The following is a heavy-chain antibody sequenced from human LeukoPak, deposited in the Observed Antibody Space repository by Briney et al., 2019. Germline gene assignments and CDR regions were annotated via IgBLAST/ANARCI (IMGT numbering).Heavy chain of an antibody. CDR3: ARVGGYYDSSGYPDA. D-gene: IGHD3-22*01. CDR2: IYSGGST. V-gene: IGHV3-53*04. Sequence: GGSLRLSCAASGFTVSSNYMSWVRQAPGKGLEWVSVIYSGGSTYYADSVKGRFTISRHNSKNTLYLQMNSLRAEDTAVYYCARVGGYYDSSGYPDAWGQGTLVTVPS. J-gene: IGHJ5*02. CDR1: GFTVSSNY.